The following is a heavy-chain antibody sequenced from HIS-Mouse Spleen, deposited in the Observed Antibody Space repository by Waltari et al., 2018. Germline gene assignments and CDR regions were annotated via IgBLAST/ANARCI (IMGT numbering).Heavy chain of an antibody. D-gene: IGHD3-10*01. CDR2: IYYSGST. J-gene: IGHJ4*02. CDR3: ARGSITMVRGVIITKRYYFDY. V-gene: IGHV4-39*07. Sequence: QLQLQESGPGLVKPSETLSLTCTVSGGSISSSSYYWGCLRQPPGKGRGWIGSIYYSGSTYYNPSLKSRVTISVDTSKNQFSLKLSSVTAADTAVYYCARGSITMVRGVIITKRYYFDYWGQGTLVTVSS. CDR1: GGSISSSSYY.